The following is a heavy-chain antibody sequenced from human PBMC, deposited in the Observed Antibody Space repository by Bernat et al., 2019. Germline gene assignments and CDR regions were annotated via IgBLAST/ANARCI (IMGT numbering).Heavy chain of an antibody. Sequence: QVQLQESGPGLVKPSETLSLNCTVSGVSIRSYYWSWIRQPPGKGLEWIGYIYYSGNTNYNPSLKSRVTISVDTSKNQFSLKLSSVTAADTAVYYCTRDKGVGGTSVYYYYGMDVWGQGTTVTVSS. J-gene: IGHJ6*02. CDR3: TRDKGVGGTSVYYYYGMDV. V-gene: IGHV4-59*01. CDR1: GVSIRSYY. D-gene: IGHD6-19*01. CDR2: IYYSGNT.